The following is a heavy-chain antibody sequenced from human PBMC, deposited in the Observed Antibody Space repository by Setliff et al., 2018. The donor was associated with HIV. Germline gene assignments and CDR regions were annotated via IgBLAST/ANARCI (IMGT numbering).Heavy chain of an antibody. Sequence: GGSLRLSCVASGVTISDHEMGWVRQAPGKGLEWVGRSRKKDNSYITEYAASVKGRFTVARDNSKNTLYLQMNSLRAEDTAMYYCAIIAVAGTLGYWGQGTLVTVSS. V-gene: IGHV3-72*01. CDR3: AIIAVAGTLGY. J-gene: IGHJ4*02. CDR1: GVTISDHE. CDR2: SRKKDNSYIT. D-gene: IGHD6-19*01.